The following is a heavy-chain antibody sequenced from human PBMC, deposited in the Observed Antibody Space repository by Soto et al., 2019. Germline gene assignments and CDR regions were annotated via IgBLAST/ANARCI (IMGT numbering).Heavy chain of an antibody. Sequence: SETLSLTCNFSGFSIDRSNYYWDWLRQPPGKGLEWIGTTYYNGNAYYNPSLKSRVSMSVDTSKNQFSLKLVSVTAADTAVYYCARHFVAVVIKGWGYWGQGTLVTVSS. J-gene: IGHJ4*02. V-gene: IGHV4-39*01. D-gene: IGHD3-10*01. CDR3: ARHFVAVVIKGWGY. CDR2: TYYNGNA. CDR1: GFSIDRSNYY.